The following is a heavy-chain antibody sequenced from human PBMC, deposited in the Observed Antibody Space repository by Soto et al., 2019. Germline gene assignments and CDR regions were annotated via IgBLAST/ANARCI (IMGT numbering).Heavy chain of an antibody. CDR2: INTANGNT. D-gene: IGHD3-10*01. CDR1: GYSFTTYA. CDR3: ARRFKSAGWSHP. J-gene: IGHJ5*02. Sequence: QVQLVQSGAEVKKPGASVKVSCQASGYSFTTYAIHWVRQAPGQGLEWMGWINTANGNTEYSQKFQGRVTFTRDTTASTAYMDLTSLTSEDTATYYCARRFKSAGWSHPWGQGTLVTVSS. V-gene: IGHV1-3*04.